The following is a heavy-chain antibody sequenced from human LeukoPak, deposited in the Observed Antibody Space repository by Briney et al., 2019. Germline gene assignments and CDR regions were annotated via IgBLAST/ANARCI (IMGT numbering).Heavy chain of an antibody. CDR2: IYYSGST. J-gene: IGHJ4*02. V-gene: IGHV4-31*03. CDR3: ARGQQWLVFDY. CDR1: GGSISSGGYY. D-gene: IGHD6-19*01. Sequence: SETLSLTCTVSGGSISSGGYYWSWIRQHPGKGLEWIGYIYYSGSTYYNPSLKSRVTISVDTSKNQFSLKLSSVTAADTAVYYCARGQQWLVFDYWGQGTLVTVSS.